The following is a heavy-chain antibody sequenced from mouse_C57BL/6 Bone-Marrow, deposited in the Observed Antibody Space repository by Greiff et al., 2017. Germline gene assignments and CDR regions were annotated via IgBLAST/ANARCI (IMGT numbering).Heavy chain of an antibody. D-gene: IGHD1-1*01. CDR2: IYPGDGDT. J-gene: IGHJ4*01. V-gene: IGHV1-82*01. CDR3: ARDVNYYGRVYAVDY. CDR1: GYAFSSSW. Sequence: VQLQQSGPELVKPGASVKISCKASGYAFSSSWMNWVKQRPGKGLEWIGRIYPGDGDTNYNGKFKGKATLTADKSSSTAYMQLSSLTSEDSAVYFCARDVNYYGRVYAVDYWGQGTSVTVSS.